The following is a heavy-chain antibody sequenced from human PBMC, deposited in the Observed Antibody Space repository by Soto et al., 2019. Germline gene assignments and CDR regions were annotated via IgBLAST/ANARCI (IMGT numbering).Heavy chain of an antibody. CDR3: ARALYCSGSSCSLDNWFEP. V-gene: IGHV4-38-2*02. CDR2: IHHSGST. CDR1: GYSITSGYH. D-gene: IGHD2-15*01. Sequence: PSETLSLTCTVSGYSITSGYHWGWIRQPPGKGLEWIGSIHHSGSTYYNPSLKSRVTISVDTSKNHFSLKLSSVTAADTALYYCARALYCSGSSCSLDNWFEPWGQGTLVTVSS. J-gene: IGHJ5*02.